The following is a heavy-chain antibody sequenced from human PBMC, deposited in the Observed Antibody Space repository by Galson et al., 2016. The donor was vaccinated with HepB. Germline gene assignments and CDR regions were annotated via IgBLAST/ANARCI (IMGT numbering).Heavy chain of an antibody. Sequence: SETLSLTCTVSGVSISSTSYFWGWIRQPPGKVLEWVGSVYYSGSTYYNPSLKSRVTISVDTSKNHFSLKLSSVTAADTAVYYCARPYYGAGSYVAFDIWGQGTMVTVSS. CDR2: VYYSGST. J-gene: IGHJ3*02. D-gene: IGHD3-10*01. CDR3: ARPYYGAGSYVAFDI. CDR1: GVSISSTSYF. V-gene: IGHV4-39*02.